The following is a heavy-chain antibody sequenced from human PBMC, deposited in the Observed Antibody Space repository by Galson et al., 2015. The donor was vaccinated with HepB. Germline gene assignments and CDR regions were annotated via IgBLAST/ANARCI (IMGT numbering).Heavy chain of an antibody. CDR2: IYYSGST. J-gene: IGHJ4*02. CDR3: ARDRQQWLVRDY. Sequence: WSWIRQPPGKGLEWIGSIYYSGSTYYNPSLKSRVTISVDTSKNQFSLELSSVTAADTAVYYCARDRQQWLVRDYWGQGTLVTVSS. V-gene: IGHV4-39*07. D-gene: IGHD6-19*01.